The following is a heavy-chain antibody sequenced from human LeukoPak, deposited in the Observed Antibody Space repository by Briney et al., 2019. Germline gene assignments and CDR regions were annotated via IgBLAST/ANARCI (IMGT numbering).Heavy chain of an antibody. CDR1: GISITTFY. J-gene: IGHJ4*02. V-gene: IGHV4-59*01. CDR2: IQHSDLT. D-gene: IGHD2/OR15-2a*01. CDR3: ARYDLSTLDD. Sequence: PSETLSLTCTVSGISITTFYWAWIRQPPGKGLEWIGYIQHSDLTDYIPSLKNRVTISVDTSKNQFSLRLHSVTSADTAVYFCARYDLSTLDDWGPGTLVTVSS.